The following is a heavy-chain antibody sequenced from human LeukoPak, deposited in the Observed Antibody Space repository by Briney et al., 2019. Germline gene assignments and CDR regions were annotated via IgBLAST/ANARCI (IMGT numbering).Heavy chain of an antibody. J-gene: IGHJ2*01. V-gene: IGHV4-59*01. D-gene: IGHD4-23*01. CDR3: ARARPTTVVTDWYFDL. CDR1: ARSIISYY. CDR2: IYYSGST. Sequence: KPSENLSLTGTVYARSIISYYWGWIRQPPGKGLEWGVYIYYSGSTNYNPSLKSRVTISVDTSKNQFSLKLSSVTAADTAVYYCARARPTTVVTDWYFDLWGRGTLVTVSS.